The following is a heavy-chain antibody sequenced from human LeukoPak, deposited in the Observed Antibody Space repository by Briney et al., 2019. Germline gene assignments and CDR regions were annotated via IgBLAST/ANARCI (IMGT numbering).Heavy chain of an antibody. CDR2: IILIFGTA. V-gene: IGHV1-69*05. J-gene: IGHJ4*02. Sequence: SAKVCCKASGGTFTIYAISRVRQAPGRGLGWMGRIILIFGTANYAQKVQGRVTITTDESTSTAYMELSSLRSEDTAVYYCARDGDYSLGGLDYWGQGTLVTVSS. CDR1: GGTFTIYA. D-gene: IGHD4-17*01. CDR3: ARDGDYSLGGLDY.